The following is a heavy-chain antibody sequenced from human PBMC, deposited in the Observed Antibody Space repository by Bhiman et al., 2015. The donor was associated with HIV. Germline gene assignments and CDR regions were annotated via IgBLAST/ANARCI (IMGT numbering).Heavy chain of an antibody. J-gene: IGHJ3*01. CDR1: GFIFRTNG. CDR2: IQYDGSDK. CDR3: AKDGGRWSYSLDV. D-gene: IGHD3-16*01. Sequence: QVQMVESGGGVVQPGGPLRLSCAASGFIFRTNGMHWVRQAPGKGLEWISFIQYDGSDKSYADSVEGRFTISRDNSKNTLYLQMNSLRTEDTGLYYCAKDGGRWSYSLDVWGQGTMVSVSS. V-gene: IGHV3-30*02.